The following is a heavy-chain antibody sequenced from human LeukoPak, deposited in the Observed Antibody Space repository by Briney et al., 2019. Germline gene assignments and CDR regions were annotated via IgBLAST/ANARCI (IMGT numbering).Heavy chain of an antibody. D-gene: IGHD3-22*01. CDR3: ARGRPYDSSGYYRSGHPTSDY. Sequence: SHTVSLTCAVGGGSFSGYYWRRLPQPPAKGLKWIVEINHSGSTNYNPSLKSRVTISVDTSKNQFSLKLSSVTAADTAVYYCARGRPYDSSGYYRSGHPTSDYWGQGTLVTVSS. CDR1: GGSFSGYY. CDR2: INHSGST. V-gene: IGHV4-34*01. J-gene: IGHJ4*02.